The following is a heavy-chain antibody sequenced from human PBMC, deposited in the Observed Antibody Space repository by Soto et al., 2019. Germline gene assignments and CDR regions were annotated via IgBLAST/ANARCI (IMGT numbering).Heavy chain of an antibody. D-gene: IGHD5-18*01. Sequence: SVKVSCKASGGTFSSYAISWVRQAPGQGLEWMGGIIPIFGTANYAQKFQGRVTITADESTSTAYMELSSLRSEDTAVYYCARREYSYGYDYYYYGMDVWGQGTTVTVSS. CDR2: IIPIFGTA. CDR3: ARREYSYGYDYYYYGMDV. CDR1: GGTFSSYA. V-gene: IGHV1-69*13. J-gene: IGHJ6*02.